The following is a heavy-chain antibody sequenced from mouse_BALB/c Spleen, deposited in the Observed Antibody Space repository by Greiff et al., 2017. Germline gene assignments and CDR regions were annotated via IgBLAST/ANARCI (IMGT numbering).Heavy chain of an antibody. V-gene: IGHV7-3*02. Sequence: EVHLVESGGGLVQPGGSLRLSCATSGFTFTDYYMSWVRQPPGKALEWLGFIRDKANGYTTEYSASVKGRFTISRDNSQSILYLQMNTLRAEDSATYYCARDGYDYWGQGTTLTVSS. D-gene: IGHD2-14*01. CDR3: ARDGYDY. CDR1: GFTFTDYY. J-gene: IGHJ2*01. CDR2: IRDKANGYTT.